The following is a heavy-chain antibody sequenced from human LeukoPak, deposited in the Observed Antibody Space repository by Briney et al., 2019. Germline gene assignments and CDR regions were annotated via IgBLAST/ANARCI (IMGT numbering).Heavy chain of an antibody. CDR3: ARAGLRSDYYDSSGYYWDY. Sequence: ASVKVSCKASGGTFSSYAISWVRQAAGQGLEWMGRIIPIFGTANYAQKFQGRVTITTDESTSTAYMELSSLRSEDTAVYYCARAGLRSDYYDSSGYYWDYWGQGALVTVSS. D-gene: IGHD3-22*01. V-gene: IGHV1-69*05. J-gene: IGHJ4*02. CDR2: IIPIFGTA. CDR1: GGTFSSYA.